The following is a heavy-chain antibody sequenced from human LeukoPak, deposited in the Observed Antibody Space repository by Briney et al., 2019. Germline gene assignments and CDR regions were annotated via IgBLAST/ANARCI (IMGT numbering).Heavy chain of an antibody. J-gene: IGHJ4*02. Sequence: SETLSLTCTVSGDSLNYYYWSWLRQSPGKGLEWIGYVYYNGSAKYNPSLKSRVTISVDMSKNQFSLKVSSVTAADTAIYYCARKGGHFDYWGQGTLVTVSS. CDR2: VYYNGSA. D-gene: IGHD2-15*01. CDR1: GDSLNYYY. CDR3: ARKGGHFDY. V-gene: IGHV4-59*01.